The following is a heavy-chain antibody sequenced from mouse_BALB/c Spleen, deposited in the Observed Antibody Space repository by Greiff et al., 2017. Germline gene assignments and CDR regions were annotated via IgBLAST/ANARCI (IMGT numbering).Heavy chain of an antibody. CDR1: GYTFTSYW. CDR3: ARGDYDYAMDY. CDR2: IFPGTGTT. D-gene: IGHD2-4*01. V-gene: IGHV1S132*01. J-gene: IGHJ4*01. Sequence: QVQLQQPGAELVMPGASVKMSCKASGYTFTSYWIQWVKQRPGQGLGWIGEIFPGTGTTYYNEKFKGKATLTIDTSSSTAYMQLSSLTSEDSAVFCCARGDYDYAMDYWGQGTSVTVSS.